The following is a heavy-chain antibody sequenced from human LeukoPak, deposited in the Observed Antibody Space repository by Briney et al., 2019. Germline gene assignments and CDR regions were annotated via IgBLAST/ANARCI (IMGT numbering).Heavy chain of an antibody. D-gene: IGHD2-8*01. CDR3: ANGNRCTSPNCLGYYYFYMDV. V-gene: IGHV3-23*01. J-gene: IGHJ6*03. CDR1: RFTFSSYA. CDR2: FSGSGGTT. Sequence: PGGSLRLSXAASRFTFSSYAMNWVRQAPGRGLEWVSGFSGSGGTTYYADSVKGRFTISRDNSKNTLYLQMNSLRAEDTAVYYCANGNRCTSPNCLGYYYFYMDVWGKGTTVTVSS.